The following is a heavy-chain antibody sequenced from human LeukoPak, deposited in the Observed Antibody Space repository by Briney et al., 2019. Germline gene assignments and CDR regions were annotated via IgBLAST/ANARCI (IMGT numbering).Heavy chain of an antibody. J-gene: IGHJ4*02. Sequence: SETLSLTCSVSGGSISSSDYYWGWIRQPPGKRLEWIGTMFYSGITYCSPSLKSRVTISVDTSKNQFSLKLSSVTAADTAVYFCARHGSSGVVITNFDYWGQGTLVTVSS. CDR2: MFYSGIT. CDR1: GGSISSSDYY. V-gene: IGHV4-39*01. D-gene: IGHD3-3*01. CDR3: ARHGSSGVVITNFDY.